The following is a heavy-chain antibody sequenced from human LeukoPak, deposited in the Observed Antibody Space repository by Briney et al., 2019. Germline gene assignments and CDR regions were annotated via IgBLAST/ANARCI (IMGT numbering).Heavy chain of an antibody. Sequence: GGSLRLSCAASGFTFSSYAMSWVRQAPGKGLEWVSAISDGGGSINYADSVKGRFTISRDNSRNTVYLQMNSLRDEDTAVYYCARDLRGAVTTYIPVGAFDIWGQGTMVTVSS. CDR3: ARDLRGAVTTYIPVGAFDI. V-gene: IGHV3-23*01. J-gene: IGHJ3*02. CDR1: GFTFSSYA. CDR2: ISDGGGSI. D-gene: IGHD4-17*01.